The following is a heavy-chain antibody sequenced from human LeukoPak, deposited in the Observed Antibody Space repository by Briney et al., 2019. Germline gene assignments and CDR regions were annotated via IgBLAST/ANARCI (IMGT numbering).Heavy chain of an antibody. CDR2: IIPIFGTA. D-gene: IGHD3-10*01. Sequence: SVKVSCKTSGYTFTRYAVNWVRQAPGQGLEWMGGIIPIFGTANYAQKFQGRVTITADKSTSTAYMELSSLRSEDTAVYYCARVTYYGSGSYTPPGYFDYWGQGTLVTVSS. J-gene: IGHJ4*02. V-gene: IGHV1-69*06. CDR3: ARVTYYGSGSYTPPGYFDY. CDR1: GYTFTRYA.